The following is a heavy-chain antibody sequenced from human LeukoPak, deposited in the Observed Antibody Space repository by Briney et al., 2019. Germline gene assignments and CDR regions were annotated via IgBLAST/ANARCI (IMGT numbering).Heavy chain of an antibody. V-gene: IGHV3-66*01. D-gene: IGHD3-16*01. J-gene: IGHJ4*02. CDR3: ARGPWASFDY. CDR2: IYSDGDT. CDR1: GFTVSRNY. Sequence: GGSLRLSCAASGFTVSRNYMTWVRQAPGKGLEWVSVIYSDGDTYYVDSMKGRFTISRDNSKNTLYLQMNSLRAEDTAVYYCARGPWASFDYWGQGTLVTVSS.